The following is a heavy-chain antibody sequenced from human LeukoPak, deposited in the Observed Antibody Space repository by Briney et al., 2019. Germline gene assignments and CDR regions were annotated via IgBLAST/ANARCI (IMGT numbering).Heavy chain of an antibody. CDR1: DGSIRSYY. CDR3: ARFSAHQLRSGYYYYMDV. V-gene: IGHV4-59*01. Sequence: PSETLSLTCTVSDGSIRSYYWSWVRQPPGKGLEYIGHIYYTGSTDYNPSLKSRVTMSLDTSKNQFSLKLSSVTAADTAVYSCARFSAHQLRSGYYYYMDVWGKGTTVTVSS. CDR2: IYYTGST. D-gene: IGHD2-2*01. J-gene: IGHJ6*03.